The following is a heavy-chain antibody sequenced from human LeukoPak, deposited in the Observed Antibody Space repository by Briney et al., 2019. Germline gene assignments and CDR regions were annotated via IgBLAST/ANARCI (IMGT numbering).Heavy chain of an antibody. Sequence: PSETLSLTCTVSGGSISSSSYYWGWIRQPPGKGLEWIGSIYYSGSTYYNPSLKSRVTISVDTSKNQFSLKLSSVTAADTAVYYCASSDFWSGSHDFFDYWGQGTLVTVSS. CDR1: GGSISSSSYY. D-gene: IGHD3-3*01. J-gene: IGHJ4*02. CDR2: IYYSGST. CDR3: ASSDFWSGSHDFFDY. V-gene: IGHV4-39*01.